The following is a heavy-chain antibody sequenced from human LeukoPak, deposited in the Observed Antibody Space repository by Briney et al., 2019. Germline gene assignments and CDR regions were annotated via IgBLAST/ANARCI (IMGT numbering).Heavy chain of an antibody. CDR3: ARALVVPAAIGSFDY. CDR2: INHSGST. V-gene: IGHV4-34*01. J-gene: IGHJ4*02. CDR1: GGSFSGYY. Sequence: PSETLSLTCAVYGGSFSGYYWSWIRQPPGKGLEWIGEINHSGSTNYNPSLKSRVTISVDTSKNQFSLKLSSVTAADTAVYYYARALVVPAAIGSFDYWGQGTLVTVSS. D-gene: IGHD2-2*02.